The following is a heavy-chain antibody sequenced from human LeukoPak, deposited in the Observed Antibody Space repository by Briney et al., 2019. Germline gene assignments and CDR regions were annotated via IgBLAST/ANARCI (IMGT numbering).Heavy chain of an antibody. J-gene: IGHJ3*02. V-gene: IGHV3-7*01. CDR1: GFTFSSYW. D-gene: IGHD6-13*01. Sequence: GGSLRLSCAASGFTFSSYWMSWVRQAPGKGLEWVANIKQDGSEKYYVDSVKGRFTISGDNAKNSLYLQMNSLRAEDTAVYYCARVLWLYSSSWILGGFDIWGQGTMVTVSS. CDR3: ARVLWLYSSSWILGGFDI. CDR2: IKQDGSEK.